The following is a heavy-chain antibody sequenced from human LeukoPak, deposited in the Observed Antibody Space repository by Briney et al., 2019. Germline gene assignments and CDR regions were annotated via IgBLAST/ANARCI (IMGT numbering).Heavy chain of an antibody. V-gene: IGHV3-23*01. Sequence: PGGSLRLSCAVSGFTFSSYAMSWVRQAPGKGLEWVSVISGSGFSTNYADSVKGRFTISRDNSKNTLYLQMNSLRAEDTAVYYCAKDVMVAVAGTYFDYWGQGTLVTVSS. CDR1: GFTFSSYA. D-gene: IGHD6-19*01. J-gene: IGHJ4*02. CDR3: AKDVMVAVAGTYFDY. CDR2: ISGSGFST.